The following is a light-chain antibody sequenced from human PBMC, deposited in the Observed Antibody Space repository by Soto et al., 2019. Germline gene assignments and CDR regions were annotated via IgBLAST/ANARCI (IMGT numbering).Light chain of an antibody. CDR2: LNSDGSH. J-gene: IGLJ2*01. CDR1: SGHSSYA. Sequence: QSVLTQSPSASASLGASVKLTCTLSSGHSSYAIAWHQQRPEKGPRYLMKLNSDGSHSKGDGIPDRFSGSSSGAERYLTISSLQSEDEADYYCQTWGTGIQVFGGVTKLTVL. V-gene: IGLV4-69*01. CDR3: QTWGTGIQV.